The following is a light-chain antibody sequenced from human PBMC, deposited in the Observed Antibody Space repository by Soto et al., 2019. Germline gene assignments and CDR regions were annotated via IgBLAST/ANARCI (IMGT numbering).Light chain of an antibody. CDR3: ALYMGSGIWV. Sequence: QTVLTQEPSFSVSPGGTVTLTCGLSSGSVSTNYYPSWYQQTPGQAPRTLMYSSNTRSSGVPDRFSGSIVGNKAALTITGAQTDDEADYYCALYMGSGIWVFGGGTKVTVL. J-gene: IGLJ3*02. CDR1: SGSVSTNYY. CDR2: SSN. V-gene: IGLV8-61*01.